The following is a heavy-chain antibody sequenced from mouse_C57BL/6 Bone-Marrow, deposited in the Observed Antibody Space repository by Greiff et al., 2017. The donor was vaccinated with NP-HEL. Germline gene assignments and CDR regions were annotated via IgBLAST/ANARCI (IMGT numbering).Heavy chain of an antibody. D-gene: IGHD2-4*01. J-gene: IGHJ4*01. V-gene: IGHV10-1*01. CDR1: GFSFNTYA. CDR2: IRSKSNNYAT. Sequence: GGGLVQPKGSLKLSCAASGFSFNTYAMNWVRQAPGKGLEWVARIRSKSNNYATYYADSVKDRFTISRDDSESMLYLQMNNLKTEDTAMYYCVRRRDYDGDAMDYWGQGTSVTVSS. CDR3: VRRRDYDGDAMDY.